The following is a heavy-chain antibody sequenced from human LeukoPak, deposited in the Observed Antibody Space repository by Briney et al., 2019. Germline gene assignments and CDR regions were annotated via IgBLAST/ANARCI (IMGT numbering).Heavy chain of an antibody. CDR3: AKHLDYDFWSGPPYY. J-gene: IGHJ4*02. Sequence: GGSLRLSCAASGFTFSSYAMSWVRQAPGKGLEWVSAISGSGGSTYYADSVKGRFTISRDNSKNTLYLQMNSLGAEDTAVYYCAKHLDYDFWSGPPYYWGQGTLVTVSS. CDR1: GFTFSSYA. CDR2: ISGSGGST. D-gene: IGHD3-3*01. V-gene: IGHV3-23*01.